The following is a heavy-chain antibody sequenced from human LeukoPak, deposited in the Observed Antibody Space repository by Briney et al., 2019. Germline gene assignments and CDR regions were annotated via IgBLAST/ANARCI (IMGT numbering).Heavy chain of an antibody. CDR2: NHYGGIT. D-gene: IGHD3-16*02. V-gene: IGHV4-39*01. CDR1: GDSISSYSYY. CDR3: ERLYLLLPIHDYVWGSYRYKGAFDI. J-gene: IGHJ3*02. Sequence: SETLSLTCTVSGDSISSYSYYWGWVRQPPGKGLEWIVVNHYGGITFYIPSLKSRVTISIDTSKNQFSLKLSSVTAAATAVYYCERLYLLLPIHDYVWGSYRYKGAFDIWGQGTMVTVSS.